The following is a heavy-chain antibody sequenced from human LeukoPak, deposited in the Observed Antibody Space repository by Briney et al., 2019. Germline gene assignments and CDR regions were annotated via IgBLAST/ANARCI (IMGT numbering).Heavy chain of an antibody. CDR3: ARNAAGATLPDAFDI. CDR1: GGTFSSYA. J-gene: IGHJ3*02. D-gene: IGHD1-26*01. Sequence: SMKLSCKASGGTFSSYAISWVRQAPGQVLEWMGWIIPIFTTANYAQKLQGRVTITTDEYTSTAYMELSSLRSEDTAVYYCARNAAGATLPDAFDIWGQGTMVTVSS. V-gene: IGHV1-69*05. CDR2: IIPIFTTA.